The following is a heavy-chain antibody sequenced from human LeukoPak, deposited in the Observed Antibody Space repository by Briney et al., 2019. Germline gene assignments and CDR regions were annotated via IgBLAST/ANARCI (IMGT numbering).Heavy chain of an antibody. V-gene: IGHV3-48*02. CDR1: GFTFGNHW. CDR2: SNTDGTI. J-gene: IGHJ3*01. CDR3: VRDRDYAFDF. Sequence: PGGSLRLSCAASGFTFGNHWMHWVRQAPGKGLEWISYSNTDGTISYADSVKGRFTISRDNAENSLYLQMNSLRDEDTAVYFCVRDRDYAFDFWGQGTMVTVSS.